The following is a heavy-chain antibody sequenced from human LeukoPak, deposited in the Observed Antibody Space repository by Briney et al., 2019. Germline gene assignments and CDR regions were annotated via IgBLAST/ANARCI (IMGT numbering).Heavy chain of an antibody. V-gene: IGHV1-58*01. J-gene: IGHJ6*02. CDR1: GFTFTSSA. CDR3: AASSYGDSSNYYYGMDV. Sequence: SVKVSCKASGFTFTSSAVQWVRQARGQRLEWIGWIVVGSGNTNYAQKFQERVTITRDMSTSTAYMELSSLRSEDTAVYYCAASSYGDSSNYYYGMDVWGQGTTVTVSS. CDR2: IVVGSGNT. D-gene: IGHD4-17*01.